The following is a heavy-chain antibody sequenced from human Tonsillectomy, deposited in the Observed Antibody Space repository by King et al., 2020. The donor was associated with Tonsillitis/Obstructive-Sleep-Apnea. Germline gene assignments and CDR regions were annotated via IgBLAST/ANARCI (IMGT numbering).Heavy chain of an antibody. CDR2: SRPYDGDT. Sequence: QLVQSGAEVKKPGASVKVSCKASGYTFTTYDITWVRQAPGQGLEWMAWSRPYDGDTNYAQKLQGRVTMTSDTSTTTAYMDLRSLRSDDTAVYCCARDYYDSSGYYHGYFQHWGQGTLVTVYS. CDR1: GYTFTTYD. CDR3: ARDYYDSSGYYHGYFQH. J-gene: IGHJ1*01. D-gene: IGHD3-22*01. V-gene: IGHV1-18*01.